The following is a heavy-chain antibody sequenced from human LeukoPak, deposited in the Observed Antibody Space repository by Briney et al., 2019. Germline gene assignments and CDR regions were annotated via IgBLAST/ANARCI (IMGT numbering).Heavy chain of an antibody. J-gene: IGHJ4*01. CDR1: GYSFDSYW. CDR3: ARRRNYDNRGTLGAFFDY. CDR2: IFPDDSDS. D-gene: IGHD3-22*01. Sequence: GESLKISCKGSGYSFDSYWIGWVRQMPGKGLEWMGIIFPDDSDSRYSPSFRGQVTISADKSTNTAYLEWTGLKATDTAIYYCARRRNYDNRGTLGAFFDYWGHGTLVTVSS. V-gene: IGHV5-51*01.